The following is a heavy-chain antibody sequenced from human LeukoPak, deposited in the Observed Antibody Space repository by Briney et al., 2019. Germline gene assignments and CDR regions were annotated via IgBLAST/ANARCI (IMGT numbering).Heavy chain of an antibody. J-gene: IGHJ6*03. V-gene: IGHV3-23*01. CDR1: GFTFSSYA. Sequence: PGGSLRLSCAASGFTFSSYAMSWVRQAPGKGLEWVSTIGGSGITTYYADSVKGRFTISRDNSKNTLYLQMNSLRAEDTAVYYCAKSWTTVKNYYYYMDVWGKGTTVTVSS. CDR2: IGGSGITT. CDR3: AKSWTTVKNYYYYMDV. D-gene: IGHD4-11*01.